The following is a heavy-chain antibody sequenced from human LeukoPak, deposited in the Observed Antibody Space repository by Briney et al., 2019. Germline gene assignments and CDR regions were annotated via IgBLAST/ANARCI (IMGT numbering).Heavy chain of an antibody. CDR1: GYTLTGYY. V-gene: IGHV1-2*02. D-gene: IGHD4-23*01. CDR2: INSSSGGT. Sequence: GASVKVSCKASGYTLTGYYMHWVRQAPGQGLEWMGGINSSSGGTYYAQMFQGRVTMTSDTSISTAYMELSRLRSDNTAVYYCARDLSGGTSATFDYWGQGTLVTISS. J-gene: IGHJ4*02. CDR3: ARDLSGGTSATFDY.